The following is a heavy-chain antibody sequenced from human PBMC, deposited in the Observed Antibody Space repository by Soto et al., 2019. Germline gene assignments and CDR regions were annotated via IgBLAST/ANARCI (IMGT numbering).Heavy chain of an antibody. J-gene: IGHJ5*02. D-gene: IGHD6-13*01. CDR3: ARELDHIAAAHNWFDP. V-gene: IGHV1-69*06. CDR2: IIPIFGTA. Sequence: QVQLVQSGAEVKKPGSSVKVSCKASGGTFSSYAISWVRQAPGQGLEWMGGIIPIFGTANYAQKFQGRVTITADKSTSTAYMELSSLRSEDTAVYYCARELDHIAAAHNWFDPWGQGTLVTVSS. CDR1: GGTFSSYA.